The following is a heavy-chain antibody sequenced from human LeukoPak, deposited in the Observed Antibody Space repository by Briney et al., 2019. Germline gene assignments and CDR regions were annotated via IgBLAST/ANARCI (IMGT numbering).Heavy chain of an antibody. Sequence: SVKVSCKASGGTFSSYAIIWVRQAPGQGLEWMGGIIPIFGTANYAQKFQGRVTITADESTSTAYMELSSLRSEDTAVYYCEHDLWRRADYYYYYMDVWGKGTTVTVSS. J-gene: IGHJ6*03. CDR3: EHDLWRRADYYYYYMDV. CDR2: IIPIFGTA. V-gene: IGHV1-69*13. CDR1: GGTFSSYA. D-gene: IGHD3/OR15-3a*01.